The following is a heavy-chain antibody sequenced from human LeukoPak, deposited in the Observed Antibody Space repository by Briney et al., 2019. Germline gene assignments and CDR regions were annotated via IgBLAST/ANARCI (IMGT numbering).Heavy chain of an antibody. CDR2: ISGSGGST. CDR3: AKGSYYDSSGSFYFDY. V-gene: IGHV3-23*01. J-gene: IGHJ4*02. CDR1: GFTFSNYA. D-gene: IGHD3-22*01. Sequence: GGSLRLSCAASGFTFSNYAMSWVRQAPGKGLEWVSGISGSGGSTYYADSVRGRFTISRDNSKNTLYVQVNSLGTEDTAAYYCAKGSYYDSSGSFYFDYWGQGTLVTVSS.